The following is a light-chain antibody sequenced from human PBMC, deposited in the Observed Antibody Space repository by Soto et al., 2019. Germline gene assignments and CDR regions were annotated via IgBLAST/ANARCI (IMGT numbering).Light chain of an antibody. J-gene: IGLJ3*02. CDR1: SSDVGGYNY. CDR3: CSYTLSSTPCV. CDR2: EVS. Sequence: QSVLTQPASVSGSPGQSITISCTGTSSDVGGYNYVSWYQQHPGKAPKLMIYEVSNRPSGVSNRFSGSKSGDTASLTISGRLDEEEAAYYCCSYTLSSTPCVFGGGTKLTVL. V-gene: IGLV2-14*01.